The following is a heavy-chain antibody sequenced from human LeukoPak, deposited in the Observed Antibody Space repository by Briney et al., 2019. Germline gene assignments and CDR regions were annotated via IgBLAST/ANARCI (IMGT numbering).Heavy chain of an antibody. V-gene: IGHV4-31*03. CDR3: ARDVTGGSYFDY. D-gene: IGHD1-26*01. Sequence: SQTLSLTCTVSGGSISSGGYYWSWIRQHPGKGLEWIGYIYYRGTTYYNPSLKSRVTMSVDRSKNQFSLKLISVTAADTAVYYCARDVTGGSYFDYWGQGTLVTVSS. CDR2: IYYRGTT. CDR1: GGSISSGGYY. J-gene: IGHJ4*02.